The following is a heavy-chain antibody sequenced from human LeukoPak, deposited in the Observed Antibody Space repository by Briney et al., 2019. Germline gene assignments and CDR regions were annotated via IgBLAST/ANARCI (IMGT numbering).Heavy chain of an antibody. CDR2: ISGSGDST. V-gene: IGHV3-23*01. J-gene: IGHJ4*02. Sequence: PGGSLRLSCVASGFAFDDYAMSWVRQAPGKGLEWVSGISGSGDSTYYADSVKSRFTISRDNSKNTLYLQMNSLRAEDTAVYYCARRSGIAVAGAFDYWGQGTLVTVSS. D-gene: IGHD6-19*01. CDR3: ARRSGIAVAGAFDY. CDR1: GFAFDDYA.